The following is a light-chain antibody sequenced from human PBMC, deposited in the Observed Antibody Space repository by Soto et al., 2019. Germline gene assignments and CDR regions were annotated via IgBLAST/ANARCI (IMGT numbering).Light chain of an antibody. Sequence: DIQTTQSPSTLSASVRDRVTITCRASQSISSWLAWYQQKPGKAPKLLIYDASSLESGVPSRFSGSGSGTDFTLTISSLQPDDFATYYCQQYNTYSTFGQGTRLEIK. V-gene: IGKV1-5*01. CDR2: DAS. CDR3: QQYNTYST. J-gene: IGKJ5*01. CDR1: QSISSW.